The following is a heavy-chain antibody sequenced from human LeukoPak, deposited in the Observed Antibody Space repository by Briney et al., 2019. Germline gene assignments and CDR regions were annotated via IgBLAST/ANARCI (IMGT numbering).Heavy chain of an antibody. V-gene: IGHV4-34*01. D-gene: IGHD3-10*01. CDR2: INHSGST. CDR3: ARAGWFGELYGPLDY. Sequence: PSETLSLTCTVSGGSINGYYWSWIRQPPGKGLEWIGEINHSGSTNYNPSLKSRVTISVDTSKNQFSLKLSSVTAADTAVYYCARAGWFGELYGPLDYWGQGTLVTVSS. CDR1: GGSINGYY. J-gene: IGHJ4*02.